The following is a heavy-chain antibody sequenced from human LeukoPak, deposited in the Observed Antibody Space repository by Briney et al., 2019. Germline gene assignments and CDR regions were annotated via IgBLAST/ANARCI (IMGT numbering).Heavy chain of an antibody. CDR3: AKDQGQLVPFDY. Sequence: PGGSLRLSCAASGFTFSSYGMHWVRQAPGKGLEWVAFIRYDGSNKYYADSVKGRFTISRDNSKNTLYLQMNSLRAEDTAVYYCAKDQGQLVPFDYWGRGTLVTVSS. CDR2: IRYDGSNK. D-gene: IGHD6-6*01. V-gene: IGHV3-30*02. J-gene: IGHJ4*02. CDR1: GFTFSSYG.